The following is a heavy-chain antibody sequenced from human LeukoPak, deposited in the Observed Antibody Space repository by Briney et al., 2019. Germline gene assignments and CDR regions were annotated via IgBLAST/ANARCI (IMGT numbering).Heavy chain of an antibody. CDR3: ARDHFTMIDLGGAFDI. CDR1: GFTFSSYS. J-gene: IGHJ3*02. D-gene: IGHD3-22*01. V-gene: IGHV3-21*01. CDR2: ISSSSSYI. Sequence: GGSLRLSCAASGFTFSSYSMNWVRQAPGKGLEWVSSISSSSSYIYYADSVKGRFTISRDNAKNSLYLQMNSLRTEDTAVYYCARDHFTMIDLGGAFDIWGQGTMVTVSS.